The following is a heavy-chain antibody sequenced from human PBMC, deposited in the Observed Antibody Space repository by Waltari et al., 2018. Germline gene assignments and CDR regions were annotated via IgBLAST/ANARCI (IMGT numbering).Heavy chain of an antibody. Sequence: EVQVVASGGDLVQPGGSLRLSCAGSGFTFSDHYIDWVRQAPGKGLEGLGLIRNKEKSDSTGYAASVKGRITISREDSKNLADLQKNKLGIDDTAIYYCVRSDTASPMDVWGQGTTVTVSS. CDR3: VRSDTASPMDV. D-gene: IGHD2-21*02. CDR2: IRNKEKSDST. CDR1: GFTFSDHY. V-gene: IGHV3-72*01. J-gene: IGHJ6*02.